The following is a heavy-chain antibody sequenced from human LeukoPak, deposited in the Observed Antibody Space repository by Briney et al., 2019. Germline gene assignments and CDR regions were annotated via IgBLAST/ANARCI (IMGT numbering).Heavy chain of an antibody. J-gene: IGHJ5*02. CDR1: GYTFTNYY. CDR3: AREISSSWYGGNWFDP. V-gene: IGHV1-8*03. D-gene: IGHD6-13*01. CDR2: MNPNSGNT. Sequence: ASVKVSCKASGYTFTNYYIHWVRQAPGQGLEWMGWMNPNSGNTGYAQKFQGRVTITRNTSISTAYMELSSLRSEDTAVYYCAREISSSWYGGNWFDPWGQGTLVTVSS.